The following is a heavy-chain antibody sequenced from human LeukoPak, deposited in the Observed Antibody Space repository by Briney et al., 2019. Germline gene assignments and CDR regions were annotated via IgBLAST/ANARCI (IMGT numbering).Heavy chain of an antibody. CDR1: GFTFSDCY. J-gene: IGHJ4*02. CDR2: ISSSSSYT. D-gene: IGHD5-24*01. V-gene: IGHV3-11*06. Sequence: PGGSLRLSCAASGFTFSDCYMSWIRQAPGKGLEWVSYISSSSSYTNYADSVKGRFTISRDNAKNSLYLQMNSLRAEDTAVYYCARVVGEMASDYWGQGTLVTVSS. CDR3: ARVVGEMASDY.